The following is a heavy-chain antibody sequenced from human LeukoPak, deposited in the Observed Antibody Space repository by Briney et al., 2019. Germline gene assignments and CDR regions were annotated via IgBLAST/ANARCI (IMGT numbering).Heavy chain of an antibody. D-gene: IGHD3-16*02. CDR2: LSWNSGSI. CDR1: GLTFNVQA. CDR3: AKDRYVWGSYRSNNFDL. J-gene: IGHJ4*02. V-gene: IGHV3-9*01. Sequence: GGSLELSFEAPGLTFNVQAMFWFRQPPGRGLEWSSGLSWNSGSIGYAASVKGRFTITGDNAKNSVFLQMNSLRAEDTALYYCAKDRYVWGSYRSNNFDLWGQGTRVTVSS.